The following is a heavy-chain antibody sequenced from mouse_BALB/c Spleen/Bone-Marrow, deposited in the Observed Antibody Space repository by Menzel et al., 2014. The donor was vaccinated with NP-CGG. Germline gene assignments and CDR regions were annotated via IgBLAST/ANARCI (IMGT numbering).Heavy chain of an antibody. D-gene: IGHD1-1*01. CDR2: INSNGGST. J-gene: IGHJ2*01. CDR3: ARDGSSYEGNYFDY. CDR1: GFTFSSYG. V-gene: IGHV5-6-3*01. Sequence: EVMLVESGGGLVQPGGSLKLSCVASGFTFSSYGMSWVRQTPDKRLELVATINSNGGSTYYPDSVKGRFTISRDNAKNTLYLQMSSLKSEDTAMYYCARDGSSYEGNYFDYWGQGTTLTVSS.